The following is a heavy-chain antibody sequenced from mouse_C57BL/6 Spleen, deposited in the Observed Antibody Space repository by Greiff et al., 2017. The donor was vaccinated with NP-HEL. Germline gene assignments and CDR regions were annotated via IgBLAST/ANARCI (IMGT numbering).Heavy chain of an antibody. CDR2: IYPRSGNT. Sequence: QVQLKESGAELARPGASVKLSCKASGYTFTSYGISWVKQRTGQGLEWIGEIYPRSGNTYYNEKFKGKATLTADKSSSTAYMELRSLTSEDSAVYFCARWGSYYFDYWGQGTTLTVSS. CDR1: GYTFTSYG. CDR3: ARWGSYYFDY. V-gene: IGHV1-81*01. J-gene: IGHJ2*01. D-gene: IGHD3-1*01.